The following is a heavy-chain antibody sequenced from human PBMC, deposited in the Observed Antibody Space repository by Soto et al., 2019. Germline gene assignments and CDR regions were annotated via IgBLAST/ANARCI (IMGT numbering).Heavy chain of an antibody. Sequence: PSETLSLTCAVYGGSFSGYYWSWIRQPPGKGLEWIGEINHSGSTNYNPSLKSRVTISVDTSKNQFSLKLSFVTAADTAVYYCARAYYYYGSGSPLGYWGQGTLVTVSS. J-gene: IGHJ4*02. D-gene: IGHD3-10*01. CDR3: ARAYYYYGSGSPLGY. V-gene: IGHV4-34*01. CDR2: INHSGST. CDR1: GGSFSGYY.